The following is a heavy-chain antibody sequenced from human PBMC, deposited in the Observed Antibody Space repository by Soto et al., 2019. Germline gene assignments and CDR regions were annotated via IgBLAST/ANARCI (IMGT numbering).Heavy chain of an antibody. CDR3: ARASSANWFDP. V-gene: IGHV4-30-4*01. CDR2: IYHSGSA. CDR1: GGSISSGNYY. J-gene: IGHJ5*02. Sequence: SETLSLTCSVSGGSISSGNYYWSWIRQPPGKGLEWIGYIYHSGSAYYNPSLKSRATISLDTSKNQFSLKLSSATATDTAVYYCARASSANWFDPWGQGTLVTVSS.